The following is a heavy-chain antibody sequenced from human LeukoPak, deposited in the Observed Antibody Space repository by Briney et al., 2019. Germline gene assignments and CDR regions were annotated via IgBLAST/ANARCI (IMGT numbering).Heavy chain of an antibody. V-gene: IGHV3-33*01. CDR1: GFTFSSYG. J-gene: IGHJ4*02. CDR2: IWYDGSNK. D-gene: IGHD3-10*01. Sequence: GGSLRLSCAASGFTFSSYGMHWVRQAPGKGLEWVAVIWYDGSNKYYADSVKGRFTISRDNSKNTLYLQMNSLGAEDTAVYYCARNRNEFLWFRDLSILLDYGGKGPRVTVSS. CDR3: ARNRNEFLWFRDLSILLDY.